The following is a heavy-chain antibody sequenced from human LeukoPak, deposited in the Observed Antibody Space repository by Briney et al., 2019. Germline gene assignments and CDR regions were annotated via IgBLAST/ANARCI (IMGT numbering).Heavy chain of an antibody. CDR2: IKQDRSDK. V-gene: IGHV3-7*03. J-gene: IGHJ4*02. Sequence: GGSLRLSCAASGFTYNIYWMSWVRQAPGKGLEWVANIKQDRSDKYYVDSVKGRFIISRDNAKNSLYLQMNSLRAEDTAVYYCAKRIQSAMAMGYWGQGTLVTVSS. CDR3: AKRIQSAMAMGY. CDR1: GFTYNIYW. D-gene: IGHD5-18*01.